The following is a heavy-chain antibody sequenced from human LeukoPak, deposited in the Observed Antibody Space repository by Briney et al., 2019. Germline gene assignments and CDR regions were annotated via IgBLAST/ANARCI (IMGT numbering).Heavy chain of an antibody. Sequence: GGSLRLSCAASGFTFSSYNMNWVRQAPGKGPEWVSSITSSSSYIYYADSVKGRFTISRDNAKKSLYLQMNSLRAEDTAVYYCARVYQGVSLFDGIDYWGQGTLVTVSS. CDR1: GFTFSSYN. J-gene: IGHJ4*02. D-gene: IGHD3-10*01. V-gene: IGHV3-21*01. CDR2: ITSSSSYI. CDR3: ARVYQGVSLFDGIDY.